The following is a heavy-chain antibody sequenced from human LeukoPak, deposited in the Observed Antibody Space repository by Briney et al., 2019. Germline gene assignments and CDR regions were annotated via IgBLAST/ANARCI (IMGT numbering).Heavy chain of an antibody. CDR3: AKAVGIMNLDY. CDR1: GFTFSSYA. V-gene: IGHV3-23*01. CDR2: IRSTGTNT. Sequence: GGSLRLSCAASGFTFSSYAMTWVRQAPGKGLEWVSVIRSTGTNTHYADSVKGRFTISRDNSKNTLFLQMNSLRAEDTAVYYCAKAVGIMNLDYWGQGTLVTVSS. D-gene: IGHD7-27*01. J-gene: IGHJ4*02.